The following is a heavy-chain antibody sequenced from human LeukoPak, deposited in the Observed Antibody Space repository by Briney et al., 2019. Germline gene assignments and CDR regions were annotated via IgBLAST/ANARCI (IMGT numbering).Heavy chain of an antibody. Sequence: AVNVSCKASGYTFTRYGISWVRQAPGQGREWMGGICVYNGNTNYAQKLQGRVTMTTDTSTSTAYMELRSLRSDDTAVYYCARMGVYYYDSSGPEGYAFDIWGQGTMVTVSS. J-gene: IGHJ3*02. D-gene: IGHD3-22*01. CDR2: ICVYNGNT. CDR3: ARMGVYYYDSSGPEGYAFDI. CDR1: GYTFTRYG. V-gene: IGHV1-18*01.